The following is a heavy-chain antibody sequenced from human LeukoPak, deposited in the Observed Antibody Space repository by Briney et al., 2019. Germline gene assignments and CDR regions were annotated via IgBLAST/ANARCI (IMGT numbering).Heavy chain of an antibody. CDR1: GGSISSYY. D-gene: IGHD5-24*01. CDR2: IYYSGST. J-gene: IGHJ4*02. CDR3: ARRGDGYNCPHFDY. Sequence: SETLSLTCTVSGGSISSYYWSWIRQPPGKGLEWIGYIYYSGSTNYNPSLKSRVTISVDTSKNQFSLKLSSVTAADTAVYYCARRGDGYNCPHFDYWGQGTLVTVSS. V-gene: IGHV4-59*08.